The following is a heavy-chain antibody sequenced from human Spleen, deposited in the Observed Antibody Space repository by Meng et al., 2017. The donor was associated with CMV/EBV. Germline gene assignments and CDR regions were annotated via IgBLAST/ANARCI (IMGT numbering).Heavy chain of an antibody. Sequence: GESLKISCAASGFTFRSYTMNWLRQAPGKGLEWVSAISSDSIYIYYADSVKGRFTISRDNARNSLYLQMNSLRAEDTAVYYCVGTLVGATRPPEDYWGQGTLVTVSS. CDR1: GFTFRSYT. V-gene: IGHV3-21*01. CDR2: ISSDSIYI. D-gene: IGHD1-26*01. J-gene: IGHJ4*02. CDR3: VGTLVGATRPPEDY.